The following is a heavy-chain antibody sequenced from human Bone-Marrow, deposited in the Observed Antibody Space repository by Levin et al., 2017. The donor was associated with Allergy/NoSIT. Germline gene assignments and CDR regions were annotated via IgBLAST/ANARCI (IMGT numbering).Heavy chain of an antibody. CDR3: TTDIVVVPAHPWRDYYYYMDV. CDR1: GFTFSNAW. V-gene: IGHV3-15*01. Sequence: GGSLRLSCAASGFTFSNAWMSWVRQAPGKGLEWVGRIKSKTDGGTTDYAAPVKGRFTISRDDSKNTLYLQMNSLKTEDTAVYYCTTDIVVVPAHPWRDYYYYMDVWGTGTTVTVSS. D-gene: IGHD2-2*01. J-gene: IGHJ6*03. CDR2: IKSKTDGGTT.